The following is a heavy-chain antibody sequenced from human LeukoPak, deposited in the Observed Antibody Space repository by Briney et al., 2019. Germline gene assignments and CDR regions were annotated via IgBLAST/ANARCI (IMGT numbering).Heavy chain of an antibody. V-gene: IGHV3-74*01. CDR1: GFTFTTFW. J-gene: IGHJ4*02. Sequence: GGSLRLSCATSGFTFTTFWMHWVRQAPGKGLVWVSRINHDGSSTNYADSVKGRFTISRDNAKNTVYLQMNSLRAEDTAVYYCARSRLSLVVGASYYFDYWGQGTLVTVSS. CDR3: ARSRLSLVVGASYYFDY. CDR2: INHDGSST. D-gene: IGHD1-26*01.